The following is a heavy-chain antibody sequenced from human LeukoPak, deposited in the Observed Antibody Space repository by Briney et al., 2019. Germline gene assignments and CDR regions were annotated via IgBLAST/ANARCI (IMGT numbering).Heavy chain of an antibody. CDR1: GYTFTDFY. D-gene: IGHD2-21*01. CDR3: ARAVSSCGARCSWKTDAFDF. J-gene: IGHJ3*01. CDR2: INPKRGDT. Sequence: ASVKVSCKASGYTFTDFYMHWLRQAPRQGLEWMGWINPKRGDTSYAQKFQGRVTMTRDTSISTAYIELTRLQPDDTAVYYCARAVSSCGARCSWKTDAFDFWGQGTVLTVSS. V-gene: IGHV1-2*02.